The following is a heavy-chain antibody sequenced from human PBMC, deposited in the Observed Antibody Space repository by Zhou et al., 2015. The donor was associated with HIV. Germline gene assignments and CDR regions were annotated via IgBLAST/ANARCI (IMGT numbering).Heavy chain of an antibody. CDR3: AAVDIIGSGNNDAFDI. CDR1: GFTFTSSA. D-gene: IGHD3-10*01. V-gene: IGHV1-58*02. Sequence: QMQLVQSGPEVKKPGTSVKVSCKASGFTFTSSAMQWVRQARGQRLEWIGWIVVGSGNTNYAQKFQERVTITRDMSTSTAYMELSSLRSEDTAVYYCAAVDIIGSGNNDAFDIWGQGTMVTVSS. CDR2: IVVGSGNT. J-gene: IGHJ3*02.